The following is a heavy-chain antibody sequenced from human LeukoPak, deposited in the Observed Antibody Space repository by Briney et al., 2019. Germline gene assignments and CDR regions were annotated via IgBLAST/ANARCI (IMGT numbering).Heavy chain of an antibody. V-gene: IGHV1-8*02. CDR3: ARETTVSTTFDL. Sequence: GASVKVSCKASGYSFTSFDINWVRRAPGQGLEWMGWMNPNSGSAGYAQKFQGRVIMTGNTSISTAYMELSGLRSDDTAVYYCARETTVSTTFDLWGRGTLVTVSS. D-gene: IGHD5/OR15-5a*01. CDR1: GYSFTSFD. J-gene: IGHJ2*01. CDR2: MNPNSGSA.